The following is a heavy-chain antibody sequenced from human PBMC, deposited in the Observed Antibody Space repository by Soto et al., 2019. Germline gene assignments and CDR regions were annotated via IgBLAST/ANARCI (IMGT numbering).Heavy chain of an antibody. Sequence: GSLRLSCAASGFTFSSDWMHWVRQAPGKGLVWVSRINTDGSGTSYADSVKGRSAMSRDTSENTLYLQMNSLGAEDTAAYYCAPHVSCSGGSCQYDAFAIRGQGTMVTVSS. J-gene: IGHJ3*02. CDR3: APHVSCSGGSCQYDAFAI. CDR2: INTDGSGT. D-gene: IGHD2-15*01. V-gene: IGHV3-74*01. CDR1: GFTFSSDW.